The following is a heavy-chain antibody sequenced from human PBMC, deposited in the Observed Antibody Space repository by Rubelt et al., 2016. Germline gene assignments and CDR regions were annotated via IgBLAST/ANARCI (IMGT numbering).Heavy chain of an antibody. V-gene: IGHV4-34*01. J-gene: IGHJ4*02. Sequence: QVQLQQWGAGLLKPSETLSLTCAVYGGSFSGYYWSWIRQPPGKGLEWIGSIYHSGGTYYNPSLKSRVSISVDTSKDQFSVKLSSVTAADTAVYYCATIIIVPATMPNYFDYWGQGTLVTVSS. CDR1: GGSFSGYY. CDR2: IYHSGGT. CDR3: ATIIIVPATMPNYFDY. D-gene: IGHD2-2*01.